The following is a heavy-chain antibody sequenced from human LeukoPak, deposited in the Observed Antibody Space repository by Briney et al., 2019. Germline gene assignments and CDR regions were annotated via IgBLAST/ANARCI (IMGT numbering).Heavy chain of an antibody. V-gene: IGHV4-38-2*02. CDR3: ARAPYDILTGYFLFDS. J-gene: IGHJ4*02. Sequence: SETLSLTCTVSAYSISSGFYWGWIRQPPGKGLEWIGSIYSSGRTYYNPSLKSRVTIPVDTSKNQVSLNLRSVTAADTAVYYCARAPYDILTGYFLFDSWGQGTLVTVSS. CDR2: IYSSGRT. CDR1: AYSISSGFY. D-gene: IGHD3-9*01.